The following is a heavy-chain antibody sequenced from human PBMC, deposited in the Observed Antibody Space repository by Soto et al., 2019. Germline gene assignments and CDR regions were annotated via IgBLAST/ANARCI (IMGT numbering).Heavy chain of an antibody. Sequence: GGSLRLSCAASGFTFSSYSMNWVRQAPGKGLEWVSYISSSSSTIYYADSVKGRFTISRDNAKNSLYLQMNSLRAEDTAVYYCARAGFFDPNDSWGQGTLVTAPQ. D-gene: IGHD3-9*01. CDR2: ISSSSSTI. CDR3: ARAGFFDPNDS. V-gene: IGHV3-48*01. J-gene: IGHJ4*02. CDR1: GFTFSSYS.